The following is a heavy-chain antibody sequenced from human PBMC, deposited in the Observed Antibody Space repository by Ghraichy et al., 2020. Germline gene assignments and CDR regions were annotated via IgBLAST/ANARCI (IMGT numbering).Heavy chain of an antibody. CDR1: GFTFSSYA. Sequence: GGSLRLSCAASGFTFSSYAMSWVRQAPGKGLEWVSAISGSGGSTYYADSVKGRFTISRDNSKNTLYLQMNSLRAEDTAVYYCAKATVGATHSYYYYGMDVWGQGTTVTVSS. D-gene: IGHD1-26*01. CDR3: AKATVGATHSYYYYGMDV. CDR2: ISGSGGST. V-gene: IGHV3-23*01. J-gene: IGHJ6*02.